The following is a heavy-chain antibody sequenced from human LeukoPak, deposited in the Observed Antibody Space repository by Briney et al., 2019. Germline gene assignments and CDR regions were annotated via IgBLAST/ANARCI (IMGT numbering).Heavy chain of an antibody. CDR2: INPNSGGT. Sequence: ASVKVSCKASGYTVTSYYMHWVRQAPGQGLEWMGRINPNSGGTNYAQKFQGRVTMTRDTSISTAYMELSRLRSDDTAVYYCAREGKLESEGGFDPWGQGTLVTVSS. D-gene: IGHD1-1*01. CDR1: GYTVTSYY. CDR3: AREGKLESEGGFDP. J-gene: IGHJ5*02. V-gene: IGHV1-2*06.